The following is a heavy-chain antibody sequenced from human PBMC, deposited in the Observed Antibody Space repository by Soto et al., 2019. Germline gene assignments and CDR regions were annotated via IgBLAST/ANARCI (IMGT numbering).Heavy chain of an antibody. CDR1: GFTFSPYA. V-gene: IGHV3-23*01. Sequence: GGSLRLSCAASGFTFSPYAMSWVRQAPGKGLEWVSSISGSGGSTHYADSVKGRFTVSRDNSKRALSLQMSSLRGEDTATYYCAKGLRRLLRTQYYYGLDVWGRGTTVTVSS. CDR2: ISGSGGST. CDR3: AKGLRRLLRTQYYYGLDV. J-gene: IGHJ6*02. D-gene: IGHD3-10*01.